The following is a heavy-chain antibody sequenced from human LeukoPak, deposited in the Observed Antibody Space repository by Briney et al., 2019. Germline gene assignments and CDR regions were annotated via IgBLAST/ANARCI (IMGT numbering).Heavy chain of an antibody. Sequence: ASVKVSCKASGGTFSSYAISWVRPAPGQGLEWMGGIIPIFGTANYAQEFQGRVTITTDESTSTAYMELSSLRSEDTAVYYCARAGKAIVGNGFDPWGQGTLVTVSS. D-gene: IGHD2-15*01. CDR3: ARAGKAIVGNGFDP. CDR1: GGTFSSYA. V-gene: IGHV1-69*05. CDR2: IIPIFGTA. J-gene: IGHJ5*02.